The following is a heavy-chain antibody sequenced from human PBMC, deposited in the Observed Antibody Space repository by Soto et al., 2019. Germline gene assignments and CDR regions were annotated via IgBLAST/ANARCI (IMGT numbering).Heavy chain of an antibody. V-gene: IGHV1-18*01. Sequence: ASVKVSCKASGYTFTSYGISWVRQAPGQGLEWMGWISAYNGNTNYAQKLQGRVTMTTDTSTSTAYMELRSLRSDDTAVYYCAREAYCGGDCPDFDYWGQGTLVTVSS. J-gene: IGHJ4*02. CDR2: ISAYNGNT. D-gene: IGHD2-21*02. CDR3: AREAYCGGDCPDFDY. CDR1: GYTFTSYG.